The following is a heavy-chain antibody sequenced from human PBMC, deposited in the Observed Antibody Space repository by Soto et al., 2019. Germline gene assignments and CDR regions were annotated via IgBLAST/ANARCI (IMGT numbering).Heavy chain of an antibody. Sequence: GGSLRLSCAASGFTFSSYSMNWVRQAPGKGLEWVSYISSSSSTIYYADSVKGRFTISRDNAKNSLYLQMNSLRAEDTAVYYCARDYSSYGPFDDRGQGTLVTGSS. D-gene: IGHD5-18*01. CDR1: GFTFSSYS. CDR2: ISSSSSTI. CDR3: ARDYSSYGPFDD. J-gene: IGHJ4*02. V-gene: IGHV3-48*01.